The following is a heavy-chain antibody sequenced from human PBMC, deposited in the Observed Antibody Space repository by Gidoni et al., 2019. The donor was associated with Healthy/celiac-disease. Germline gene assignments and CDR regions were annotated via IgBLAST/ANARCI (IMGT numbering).Heavy chain of an antibody. CDR2: IRGSGGST. CDR1: GFTFSSYA. Sequence: EVQLLESGGGLVQPGGSLRLSCAASGFTFSSYAMGWVRQAPGEGREWVPAIRGSGGSTYYADSVKGRFTISRDNSKNTLYLQMNSLRAEDTAVYYCAKDLPTVTTVDAFDIWGQGTMVTVSS. V-gene: IGHV3-23*01. D-gene: IGHD4-17*01. CDR3: AKDLPTVTTVDAFDI. J-gene: IGHJ3*02.